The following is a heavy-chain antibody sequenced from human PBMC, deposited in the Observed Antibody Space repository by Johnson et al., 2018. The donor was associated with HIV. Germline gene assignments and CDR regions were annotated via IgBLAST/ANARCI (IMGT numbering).Heavy chain of an antibody. CDR3: AREGYYSADAFDV. CDR1: VFTFSSYG. D-gene: IGHD3-22*01. CDR2: IRYDGSNK. J-gene: IGHJ3*01. V-gene: IGHV3-30*02. Sequence: QVQLVESGGGVVQPGGSLRLYCAASVFTFSSYGMHWVRQAPGKGLEWVAFIRYDGSNKYYADSVKGRFTISRDNAKNSLYLQMNSLRAEDTALYYCAREGYYSADAFDVWGPGTMVTVSS.